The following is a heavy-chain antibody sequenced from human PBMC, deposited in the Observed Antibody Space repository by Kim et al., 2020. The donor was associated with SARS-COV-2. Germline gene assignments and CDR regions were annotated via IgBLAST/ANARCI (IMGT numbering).Heavy chain of an antibody. CDR2: ISGGERNK. Sequence: GGSLRLSCEASGFTIDTYAMSWVCQAPGKGLEWVSVISGGERNKFYADSVRGRLTTSRDNSKDTLYLQKNKPRDEATAVDYCATMANMDGYNYFYYY. V-gene: IGHV3-23*01. CDR1: GFTIDTYA. J-gene: IGHJ6*01. CDR3: ATMANMDGYNYFYYY. D-gene: IGHD5-18*01.